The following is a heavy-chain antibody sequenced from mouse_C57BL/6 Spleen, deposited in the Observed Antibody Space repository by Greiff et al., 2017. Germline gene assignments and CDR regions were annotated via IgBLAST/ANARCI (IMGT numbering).Heavy chain of an antibody. CDR1: GYTFTSYG. J-gene: IGHJ4*01. D-gene: IGHD2-5*01. CDR3: ASTYSNYEYYAMDY. Sequence: QVHVKQSGAELARPGASVKLSCKASGYTFTSYGISWVKQRTGQGLEWIGEIYPRSGNTYYNEKFKGKATLTADKSSSTAYMELRSLTSEDSAVYFCASTYSNYEYYAMDYWGQGTSVTVSS. CDR2: IYPRSGNT. V-gene: IGHV1-81*01.